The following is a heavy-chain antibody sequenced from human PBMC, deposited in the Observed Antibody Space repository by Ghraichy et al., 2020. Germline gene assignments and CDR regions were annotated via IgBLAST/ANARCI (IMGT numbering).Heavy chain of an antibody. CDR1: GGSISSSSYY. Sequence: SETLSLTCTVSGGSISSSSYYWGWIRQPPGKGLEWIGSIYYSGSTYYNPSLKSRVTISVDTSKNQFSLKLSSVTAADTAVYYCARQYSSSWQPDWFDYWGQGTLVTVSS. CDR2: IYYSGST. D-gene: IGHD6-13*01. V-gene: IGHV4-39*01. CDR3: ARQYSSSWQPDWFDY. J-gene: IGHJ4*02.